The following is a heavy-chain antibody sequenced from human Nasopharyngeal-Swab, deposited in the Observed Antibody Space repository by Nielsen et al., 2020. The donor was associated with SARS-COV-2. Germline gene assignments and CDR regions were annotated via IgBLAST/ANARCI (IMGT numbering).Heavy chain of an antibody. J-gene: IGHJ3*02. Sequence: ASVKVSCKASGYTFANYGVSWVRQAPGQGLEWMGWISVYNGNTGYAQNFQGRVTMTTDTSTNTGYLELRSLRSDDTAVYYCASQDGGSYWVGDAFDIWGQGTMVTVSS. D-gene: IGHD1-26*01. CDR3: ASQDGGSYWVGDAFDI. CDR1: GYTFANYG. V-gene: IGHV1-18*01. CDR2: ISVYNGNT.